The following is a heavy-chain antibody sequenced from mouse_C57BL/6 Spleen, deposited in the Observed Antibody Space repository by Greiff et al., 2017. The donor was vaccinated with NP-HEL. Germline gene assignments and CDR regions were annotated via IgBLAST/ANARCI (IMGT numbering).Heavy chain of an antibody. D-gene: IGHD2-3*01. Sequence: QVQLQQSGAELVKPGASGKISCKASGYAFSSYGRNWGKQRPGKGLGGMGQIYPGDGVTNYNGKFKGKATLTADKSSSTAYMQLSSLTSEDSAVYCCARGDGPWFAYWGKGTLVTVSA. CDR3: ARGDGPWFAY. CDR1: GYAFSSYG. V-gene: IGHV1-80*01. J-gene: IGHJ3*01. CDR2: IYPGDGVT.